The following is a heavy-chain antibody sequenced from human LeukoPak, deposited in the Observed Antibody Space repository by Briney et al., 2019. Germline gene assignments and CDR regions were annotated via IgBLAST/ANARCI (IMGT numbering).Heavy chain of an antibody. J-gene: IGHJ6*04. V-gene: IGHV3-9*01. Sequence: GGSLRLSCAASGLTFHNYALHWVRQPPGKGLEWLSGISGNSANRGYADSVKGRFTISRDNAKNSLYLQMNSLRAEDTAVYYCAELGITMIGGVWGKGTTVTISS. CDR2: ISGNSANR. CDR1: GLTFHNYA. D-gene: IGHD3-10*02. CDR3: AELGITMIGGV.